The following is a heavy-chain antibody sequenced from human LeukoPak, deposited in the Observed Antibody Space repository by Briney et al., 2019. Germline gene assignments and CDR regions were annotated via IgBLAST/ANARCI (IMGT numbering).Heavy chain of an antibody. Sequence: PSETLSLTCTVSGYSISSGYYWAWIRQPPGKGLEWIGSIYYSGSTYYNPSLKSRVTMSVDTSKNQFSLKLSSVTAADTAVYYCARGTMVRGEYYYYYYMDVWGKGTTVTISS. D-gene: IGHD3-10*01. J-gene: IGHJ6*03. CDR3: ARGTMVRGEYYYYYYMDV. CDR2: IYYSGST. CDR1: GYSISSGYY. V-gene: IGHV4-38-2*02.